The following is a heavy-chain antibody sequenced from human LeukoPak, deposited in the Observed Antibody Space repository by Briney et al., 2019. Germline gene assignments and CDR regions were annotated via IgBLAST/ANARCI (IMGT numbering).Heavy chain of an antibody. D-gene: IGHD3-22*01. Sequence: GASVKVSCKASGYTFTSYYMHWVRQAPGQGLEWMGIINPSGGSTSYAQKFQGRVTMTRDTSTSTVCMELRSLRSDDTAVYYCARFPLVRHPTYYYDSSGYSLYYYYYGMDVWGQGTTVTVSS. CDR3: ARFPLVRHPTYYYDSSGYSLYYYYYGMDV. V-gene: IGHV1-46*01. J-gene: IGHJ6*02. CDR1: GYTFTSYY. CDR2: INPSGGST.